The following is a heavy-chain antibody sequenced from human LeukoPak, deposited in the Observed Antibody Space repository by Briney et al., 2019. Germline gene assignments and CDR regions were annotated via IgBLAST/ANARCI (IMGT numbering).Heavy chain of an antibody. V-gene: IGHV5-51*01. Sequence: GASLQISCKGSGSIFTSYWIGWVRQLPGKGLEWMGIIYPGDSDTRYSPSFQGQVTISADKSISTAYLQWSSLKASDTAMYYCAVRLGSGWAYFDYWGQGTLVTVSS. CDR3: AVRLGSGWAYFDY. D-gene: IGHD6-19*01. CDR2: IYPGDSDT. J-gene: IGHJ4*02. CDR1: GSIFTSYW.